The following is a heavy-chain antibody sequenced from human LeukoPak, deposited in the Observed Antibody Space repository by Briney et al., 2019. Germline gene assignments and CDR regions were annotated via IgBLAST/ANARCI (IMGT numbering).Heavy chain of an antibody. CDR3: ARDDYYDSSGYYYLFDY. V-gene: IGHV3-30-3*01. CDR1: GFTFSSYA. CDR2: ISYDGSNK. J-gene: IGHJ4*02. Sequence: PGRSLRLSCAASGFTFSSYAMHWVRQAPGKGLEWVAVISYDGSNKYYADSVKGRFTISRDNSKNTLYLQMNSLRAEDTAVYYCARDDYYDSSGYYYLFDYWGQGTLVTVSS. D-gene: IGHD3-22*01.